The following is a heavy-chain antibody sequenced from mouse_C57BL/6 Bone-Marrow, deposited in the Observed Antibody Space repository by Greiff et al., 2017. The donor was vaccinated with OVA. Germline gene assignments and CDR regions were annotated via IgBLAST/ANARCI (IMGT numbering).Heavy chain of an antibody. CDR1: GFNIKDYY. J-gene: IGHJ2*01. D-gene: IGHD1-1*01. CDR3: TTFITTVVATNYFDY. Sequence: VQLQQSGAELVRPGASVKLSCTASGFNIKDYYMHWVKQRPEQGLEWIGRIDPEDGDTEYAPKFQGKATMTADTSSNTAYLQPSSLTSEDTAVYYCTTFITTVVATNYFDYWGQGTTLTVSS. V-gene: IGHV14-1*01. CDR2: IDPEDGDT.